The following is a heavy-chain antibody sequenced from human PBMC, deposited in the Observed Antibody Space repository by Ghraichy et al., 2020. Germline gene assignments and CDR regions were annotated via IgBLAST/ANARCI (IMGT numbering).Heavy chain of an antibody. V-gene: IGHV3-74*01. D-gene: IGHD6-13*01. CDR3: ARVRSNSWPVY. Sequence: GSLNISCAASGFTFSLYWMHWVRQAPGKGLVWVSHINTDGSSTTYADSVKGRFIISRDNARNTLFLQMHSLRAEDTAVYFCARVRSNSWPVYWGQGTLVTVSS. CDR2: INTDGSST. CDR1: GFTFSLYW. J-gene: IGHJ4*02.